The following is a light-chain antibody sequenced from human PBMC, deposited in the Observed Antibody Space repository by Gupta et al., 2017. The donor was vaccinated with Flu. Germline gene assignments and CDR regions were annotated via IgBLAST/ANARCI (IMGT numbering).Light chain of an antibody. J-gene: IGKJ1*01. CDR3: MQALQTPWT. CDR2: LGS. Sequence: DIVMTQSPLSLPVTPGEPASISCRSSQSLLHSNGYNYLVWYLQKLGQSPQLLIYLGSNRASGVPDRFSGSGSGTDFTLKISRVEAEDVGVYYCMQALQTPWTFGQGTKVEIK. CDR1: QSLLHSNGYNY. V-gene: IGKV2-28*01.